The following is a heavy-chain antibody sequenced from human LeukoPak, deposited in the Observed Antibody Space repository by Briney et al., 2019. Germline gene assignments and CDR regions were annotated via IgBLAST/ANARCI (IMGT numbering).Heavy chain of an antibody. Sequence: PSETLSLTCTVSGGSVSSSSYYWGWIRQPPGKGLEWIGTIYHTTGTTYYNPSLQSRVTVSLDTSKNQLSLKLSSVTAADTAVYYCASLSRGAAARPTLDYWGQGTLVTVSS. D-gene: IGHD6-13*01. CDR2: IYHTTGTT. CDR3: ASLSRGAAARPTLDY. J-gene: IGHJ4*02. CDR1: GGSVSSSSYY. V-gene: IGHV4-39*01.